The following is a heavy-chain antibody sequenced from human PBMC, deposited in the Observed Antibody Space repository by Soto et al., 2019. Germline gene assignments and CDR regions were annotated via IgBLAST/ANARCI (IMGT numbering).Heavy chain of an antibody. Sequence: QEQLVESGGGVVQPGRSLRLSCAASGFTFSYYAMYWVRQAPGKGLEWVAVTSYDGSNKYYVDSVKGRFTISRDNSKNTLYLQMNSLRVEDTAMYFCAKIAAGGPSYWYFDLWGRGTLVTVS. D-gene: IGHD6-13*01. CDR2: TSYDGSNK. CDR1: GFTFSYYA. J-gene: IGHJ2*01. CDR3: AKIAAGGPSYWYFDL. V-gene: IGHV3-30*18.